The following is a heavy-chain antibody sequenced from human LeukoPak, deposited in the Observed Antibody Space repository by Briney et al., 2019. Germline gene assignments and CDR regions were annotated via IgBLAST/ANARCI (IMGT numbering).Heavy chain of an antibody. CDR1: GFTFSSYA. CDR3: ARFELDSGGYATNFDS. V-gene: IGHV3-21*01. Sequence: GGSLRLSCAASGFTFSSYAMSWVRQAPGKGLEWVSAISGSSSHTLYADSVKGRFTISRDNAKNSLYLQMSSLRAEDTAVYYCARFELDSGGYATNFDSWGQGTLVTVSP. D-gene: IGHD3-22*01. J-gene: IGHJ4*02. CDR2: ISGSSSHT.